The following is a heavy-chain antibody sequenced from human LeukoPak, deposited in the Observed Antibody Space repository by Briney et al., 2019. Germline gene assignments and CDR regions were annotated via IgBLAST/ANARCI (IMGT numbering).Heavy chain of an antibody. D-gene: IGHD6-13*01. CDR3: ARGDSSSWYRTSYFDY. V-gene: IGHV4-34*01. Sequence: SETLSLTCAVYGGSFSGYYWSWIRQPPGKGLEWIGEINHSGSTNYNPSLRSRVTISVDTSKNQFSLKLSSVTAADTAVYYCARGDSSSWYRTSYFDYWGQGTLVTVSS. CDR1: GGSFSGYY. J-gene: IGHJ4*02. CDR2: INHSGST.